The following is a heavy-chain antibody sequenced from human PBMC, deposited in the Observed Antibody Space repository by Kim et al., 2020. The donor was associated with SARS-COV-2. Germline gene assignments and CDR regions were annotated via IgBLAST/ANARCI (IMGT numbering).Heavy chain of an antibody. CDR2: SGST. D-gene: IGHD1-26*01. J-gene: IGHJ4*02. CDR3: ATRWGADY. V-gene: IGHV4-39*01. Sequence: SGSTYNNPSLKSRVTISVDTSKNQFSLKLSSVTAADTGVYYCATRWGADYWGQGTLVTVSS.